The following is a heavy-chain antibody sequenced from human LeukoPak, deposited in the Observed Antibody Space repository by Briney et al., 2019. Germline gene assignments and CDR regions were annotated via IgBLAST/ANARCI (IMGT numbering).Heavy chain of an antibody. CDR1: GYRFTSYW. Sequence: GESLKISCKGSGYRFTSYWIGWVRQMPGKGLEWMGVIYPVDSDTRYSPSFQGQVTIPADKSISTAYLQWNSLKASDTAMYYCARLYDSSGYPFDYWGQGTLVTVSS. CDR2: IYPVDSDT. V-gene: IGHV5-51*01. D-gene: IGHD3-22*01. J-gene: IGHJ4*02. CDR3: ARLYDSSGYPFDY.